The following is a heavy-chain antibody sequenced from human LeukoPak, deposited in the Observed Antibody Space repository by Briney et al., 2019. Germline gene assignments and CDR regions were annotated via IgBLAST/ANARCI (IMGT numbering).Heavy chain of an antibody. J-gene: IGHJ4*02. V-gene: IGHV3-7*03. CDR3: AKDNRRAHCFDY. CDR1: GFTFSGFW. Sequence: PGGSLRLSCAVSGFTFSGFWMSWSRQAQGKGLEWVASINSDGSEGYYADVVKGRFTISRDNAKNSLYLQINSLRAEDTAVYYCAKDNRRAHCFDYWGQGTLVTVSS. CDR2: INSDGSEG.